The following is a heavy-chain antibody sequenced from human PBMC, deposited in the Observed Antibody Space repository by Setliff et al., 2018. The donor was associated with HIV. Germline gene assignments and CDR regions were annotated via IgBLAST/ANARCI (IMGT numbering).Heavy chain of an antibody. CDR3: ARDPILGGPDFFDY. CDR2: IRSKVNTYAT. Sequence: GGSLRLSCAASGFTFSGSDMHWVRQASGKGLEWVGRIRSKVNTYATAYAASVKGRFIISRDDSKNTLFLQMNSLRPEDTAVYYCARDPILGGPDFFDYWGQGTLVTVSS. CDR1: GFTFSGSD. J-gene: IGHJ4*02. D-gene: IGHD1-26*01. V-gene: IGHV3-73*01.